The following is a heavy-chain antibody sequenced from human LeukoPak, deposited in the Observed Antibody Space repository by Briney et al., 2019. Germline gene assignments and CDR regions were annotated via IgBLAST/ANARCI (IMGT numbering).Heavy chain of an antibody. CDR3: ARGRKGVWSGYYNWFDP. Sequence: PSETLSLTCTVSGGSISSYYWSWIRQPAGKGLEWIGRISTSGSTSYNPSLKSRLTMSVDTSKNQFSLKLSSVTAADTAVYYCARGRKGVWSGYYNWFDPWGQGTLVTVSS. CDR1: GGSISSYY. CDR2: ISTSGST. D-gene: IGHD3-3*01. V-gene: IGHV4-4*07. J-gene: IGHJ5*02.